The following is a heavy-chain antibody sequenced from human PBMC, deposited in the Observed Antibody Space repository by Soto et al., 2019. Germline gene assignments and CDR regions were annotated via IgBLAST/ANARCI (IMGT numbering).Heavy chain of an antibody. CDR3: ARVRGGREIFAVDTSREIHAAFDI. CDR1: GYTFTGYY. D-gene: IGHD3-3*01. CDR2: INPNSGGT. J-gene: IGHJ3*02. V-gene: IGHV1-2*04. Sequence: ASVKVSCKASGYTFTGYYMHWVRQAPGQGLEWMGWINPNSGGTNYAQKFQGWVTMTRDTSISTAYMELSRLRSDDTAMYYCARVRGGREIFAVDTSREIHAAFDIWGQGTMVTVSS.